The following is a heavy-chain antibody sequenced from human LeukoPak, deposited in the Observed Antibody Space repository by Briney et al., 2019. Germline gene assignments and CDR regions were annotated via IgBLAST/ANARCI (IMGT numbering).Heavy chain of an antibody. J-gene: IGHJ4*02. Sequence: PGGSLRLSCAAPGFTFSSYSMNWVRQAPGKGLEWVSSISSSSSYIYYADSVKGRFTITRDNSKNTLYMQMNSLRTEDTAVYYCAPGGRLTEINPYFDYWGQGTLVTVSS. CDR3: APGGRLTEINPYFDY. V-gene: IGHV3-21*01. CDR2: ISSSSSYI. D-gene: IGHD1-14*01. CDR1: GFTFSSYS.